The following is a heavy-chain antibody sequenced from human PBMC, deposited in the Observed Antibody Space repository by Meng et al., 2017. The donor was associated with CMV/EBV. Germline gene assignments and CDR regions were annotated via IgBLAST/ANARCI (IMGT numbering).Heavy chain of an antibody. CDR2: IYTSGST. J-gene: IGHJ6*02. V-gene: IGHV4-4*07. CDR1: GGSISSYY. CDR3: ARDLYDSSGCPAYGMDV. D-gene: IGHD3-22*01. Sequence: SETLSLTCTVSGGSISSYYWSWIRQPAGKGLEWIGRIYTSGSTNYNPSLKSRVTMSVDTSKNQFSLKLSSVTAADTAVYYCARDLYDSSGCPAYGMDVWGQGTTVTVSS.